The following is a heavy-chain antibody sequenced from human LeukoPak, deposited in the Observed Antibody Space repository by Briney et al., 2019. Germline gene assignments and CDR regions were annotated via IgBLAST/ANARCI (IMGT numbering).Heavy chain of an antibody. CDR1: GITFSSYW. J-gene: IGHJ4*02. CDR2: LNGDGDTI. Sequence: PGGSLRLSCAASGITFSSYWMHWVRQVPGTGLVWVSRLNGDGDTINYAESVKGRFTISRDNAKNTLYLQMNSLRPEDTAVYYCVRESYGSYFFDFWGQGSLVTVSS. D-gene: IGHD4-17*01. V-gene: IGHV3-74*01. CDR3: VRESYGSYFFDF.